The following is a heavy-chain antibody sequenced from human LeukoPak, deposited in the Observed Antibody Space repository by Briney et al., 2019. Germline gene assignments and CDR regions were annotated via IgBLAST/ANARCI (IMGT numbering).Heavy chain of an antibody. V-gene: IGHV4-4*07. CDR2: IYTSGST. CDR3: ARAPVAGSGWYTYYFDY. Sequence: SETLSLTCTVSGGSISSYYWSWIRQPAGKGLEWIGRIYTSGSTNYNPSLKSRVTMSVDTSKNQFSLKLSSVTAADTAVYYCARAPVAGSGWYTYYFDYWGQGTLVTVSS. D-gene: IGHD6-13*01. J-gene: IGHJ4*02. CDR1: GGSISSYY.